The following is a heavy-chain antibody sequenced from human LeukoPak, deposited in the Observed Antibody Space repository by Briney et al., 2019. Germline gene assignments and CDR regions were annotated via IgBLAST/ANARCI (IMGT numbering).Heavy chain of an antibody. Sequence: GGSLRLSCAASGFTFSDYYMSWIRQAPGKGLEWISYISSRAGTIYYADSVKGRFTISRDNAKNSLYLQMNSLRAEDTAVYYCARDKDYGDSYFDYWGQGILVTVSS. CDR1: GFTFSDYY. CDR3: ARDKDYGDSYFDY. V-gene: IGHV3-11*04. D-gene: IGHD4-17*01. CDR2: ISSRAGTI. J-gene: IGHJ4*02.